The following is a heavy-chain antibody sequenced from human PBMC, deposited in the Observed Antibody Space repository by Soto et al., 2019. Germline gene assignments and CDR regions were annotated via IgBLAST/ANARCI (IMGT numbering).Heavy chain of an antibody. Sequence: ASVKVSCKASGDSFTYYAMHWVRQAPGQRLEWMGWIDVGSGATKYSQKFQGRVTITRDTSASTANMELSSLRSEDTAVYYCASGPQYRILTGYTYYFDFWGQGTQVTVSS. J-gene: IGHJ4*02. V-gene: IGHV1-3*01. CDR1: GDSFTYYA. CDR2: IDVGSGAT. D-gene: IGHD3-9*01. CDR3: ASGPQYRILTGYTYYFDF.